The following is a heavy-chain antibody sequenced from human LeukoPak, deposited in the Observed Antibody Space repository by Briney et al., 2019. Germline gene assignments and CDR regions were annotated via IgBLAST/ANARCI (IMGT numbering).Heavy chain of an antibody. V-gene: IGHV3-9*01. J-gene: IGHJ4*02. D-gene: IGHD3-9*01. CDR3: AKVMAKYFDWLLPYYFDY. Sequence: GGSLRLSCAASGFTFNRCWMTWVRQAPGKGLEWVSGISWNSGSIGYADSVKGRFTISRDNAKNSLYLQMNSLRAEDTALYYCAKVMAKYFDWLLPYYFDYWGQGTLVTVSS. CDR2: ISWNSGSI. CDR1: GFTFNRCW.